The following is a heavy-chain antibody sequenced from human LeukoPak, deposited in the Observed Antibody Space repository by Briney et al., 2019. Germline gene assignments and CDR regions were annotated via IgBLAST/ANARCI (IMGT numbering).Heavy chain of an antibody. Sequence: GGSLRLSCAASGFTFSSYDMHWVRQATGKGLEWVSAIGTAGDTYYPGSVKGRFTISRENAKNSLYLQMNSLRAGDTAVYYCATSVGYCSSTSCYSGGAFDYWGQGTLVTVSS. CDR3: ATSVGYCSSTSCYSGGAFDY. D-gene: IGHD2-2*01. V-gene: IGHV3-13*01. CDR1: GFTFSSYD. J-gene: IGHJ4*02. CDR2: IGTAGDT.